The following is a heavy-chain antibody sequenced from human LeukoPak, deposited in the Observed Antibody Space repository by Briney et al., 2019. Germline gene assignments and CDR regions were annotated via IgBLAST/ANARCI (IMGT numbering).Heavy chain of an antibody. J-gene: IGHJ4*02. CDR3: ARDRSSTMIVVVIKSEDTFDY. CDR2: INPNSGGT. D-gene: IGHD3-22*01. V-gene: IGHV1-2*02. Sequence: ASVKVSCKASGYTFTGYYMRWVRQAPGQGLEWMGWINPNSGGTNHAQKFQGRVTMTRDTSISTAYMELSRLRSDDTAVYYCARDRSSTMIVVVIKSEDTFDYWGQGTLVTVSS. CDR1: GYTFTGYY.